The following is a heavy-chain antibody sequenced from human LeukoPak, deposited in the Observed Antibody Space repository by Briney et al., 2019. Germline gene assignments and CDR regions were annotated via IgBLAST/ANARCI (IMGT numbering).Heavy chain of an antibody. Sequence: GGSLRLSCAASGFTFSSYWMSWVRQAPGKGLEWVANIKQDGSEKYYVDSVKGRFTISRDNAKNSLYPQMNSLRAEDTAVYYCARDYDYVWGSYRSSVFDYWGQGTLVTVSS. CDR2: IKQDGSEK. V-gene: IGHV3-7*01. CDR3: ARDYDYVWGSYRSSVFDY. J-gene: IGHJ4*02. D-gene: IGHD3-16*02. CDR1: GFTFSSYW.